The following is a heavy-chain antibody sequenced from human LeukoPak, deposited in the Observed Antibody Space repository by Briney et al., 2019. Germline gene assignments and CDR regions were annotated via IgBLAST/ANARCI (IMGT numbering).Heavy chain of an antibody. J-gene: IGHJ3*02. CDR1: GYTFTSYD. Sequence: GASVKVSCKASGYTFTSYDINWVRQATGQGLEWMGWMNPNSGNTGYAQKFQGRVTMTRNTSISTAYMELSSLRSEDTAVYYCARGRGSYGENAFDIWGQGTMVTVSS. D-gene: IGHD1-26*01. CDR3: ARGRGSYGENAFDI. V-gene: IGHV1-8*01. CDR2: MNPNSGNT.